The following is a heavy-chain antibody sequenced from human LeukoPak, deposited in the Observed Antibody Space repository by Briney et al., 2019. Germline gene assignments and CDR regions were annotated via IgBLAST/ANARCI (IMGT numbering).Heavy chain of an antibody. Sequence: GASVKVSCKASGYTFTAYYIHWARQTPGHGLEWMGWINPNSGGTDYAQKFQDRVTMTRDTSISTAYMEMSGLRSDDTAVYFCARVLTSTSAWYTAVSRNYMDVWGKGTTVNVSS. CDR2: INPNSGGT. J-gene: IGHJ6*03. V-gene: IGHV1-2*02. CDR1: GYTFTAYY. D-gene: IGHD4-17*01. CDR3: ARVLTSTSAWYTAVSRNYMDV.